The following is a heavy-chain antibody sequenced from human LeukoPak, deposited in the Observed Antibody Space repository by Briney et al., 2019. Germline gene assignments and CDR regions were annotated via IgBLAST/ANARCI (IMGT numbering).Heavy chain of an antibody. J-gene: IGHJ4*02. D-gene: IGHD3-16*01. Sequence: PSETLSLTCTVSGGSISSGDYYWSWIRQPPGKGLEWIGYIYYSGSTYYNPSLKSRVTISVDTSKNQFSLKLSSVTAADTAVYYCASSDYVWGSYDYWGQGALFTVSS. CDR3: ASSDYVWGSYDY. V-gene: IGHV4-30-4*01. CDR1: GGSISSGDYY. CDR2: IYYSGST.